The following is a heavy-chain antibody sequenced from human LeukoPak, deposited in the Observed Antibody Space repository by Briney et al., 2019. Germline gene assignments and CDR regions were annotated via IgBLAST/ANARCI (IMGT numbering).Heavy chain of an antibody. CDR2: INPSGGST. Sequence: ASVKVSCKASGYTFTSYYMHWVRQAPGQGLEWMGIINPSGGSTSYAQKFQGRVTMTRDTSTSTVYMELSSLRSEDAAVYYCATGPAAMPNYYYYMDVWGKGTTVTVSS. D-gene: IGHD2-2*01. CDR1: GYTFTSYY. V-gene: IGHV1-46*01. CDR3: ATGPAAMPNYYYYMDV. J-gene: IGHJ6*03.